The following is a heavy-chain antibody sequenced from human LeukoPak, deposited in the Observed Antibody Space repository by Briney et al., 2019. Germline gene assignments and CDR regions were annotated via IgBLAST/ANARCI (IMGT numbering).Heavy chain of an antibody. J-gene: IGHJ4*02. Sequence: GGSLRLSCVASGFTSSIYWMSWVRQAPGKGLEWVANIQQDGSEKYYVDSVKGRFTISRDNAKNSLYLQMNSLRAEDTAVYYCARDPRIGGSGSKFDYWGQGTLVTVSS. V-gene: IGHV3-7*01. CDR3: ARDPRIGGSGSKFDY. D-gene: IGHD3-10*01. CDR1: GFTSSIYW. CDR2: IQQDGSEK.